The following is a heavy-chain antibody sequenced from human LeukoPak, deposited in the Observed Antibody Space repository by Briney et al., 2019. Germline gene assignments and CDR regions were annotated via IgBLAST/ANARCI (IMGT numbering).Heavy chain of an antibody. CDR3: ARILKRGYSYGDYYYYGMDV. D-gene: IGHD5-18*01. CDR1: GGTFSSYA. J-gene: IGHJ6*02. V-gene: IGHV1-69*13. Sequence: SLKVSCKASGGTFSSYAISWVRQAPGQGLEWMGGIIPIFGTANYAQKFQGRVTITADESTSTAYMELSSLRSEDTAVYYCARILKRGYSYGDYYYYGMDVWGQGTTVTVSS. CDR2: IIPIFGTA.